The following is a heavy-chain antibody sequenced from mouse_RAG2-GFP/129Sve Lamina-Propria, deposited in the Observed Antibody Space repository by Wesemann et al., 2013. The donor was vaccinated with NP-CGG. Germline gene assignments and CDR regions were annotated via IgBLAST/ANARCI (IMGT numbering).Heavy chain of an antibody. D-gene: IGHD2-1*01. CDR2: IDPSDSYT. CDR1: GYTFTSYW. CDR3: ARGGYGKEDYFDY. Sequence: VQLQQPGAELVKPGASVKLSCKASGYTFTSYWMHWVKQRPGQGLEWIGEIDPSDSYTYYNQKFKGKATLTVDKSSSTAYMQLSSLTSEDSAVYYCARGGYGKEDYFDYWGQGTTLTVSS. V-gene: IGHV1-69*02. J-gene: IGHJ2*01.